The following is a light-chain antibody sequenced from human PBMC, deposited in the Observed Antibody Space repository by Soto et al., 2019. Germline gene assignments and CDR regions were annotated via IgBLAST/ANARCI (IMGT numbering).Light chain of an antibody. J-gene: IGLJ3*02. CDR2: QDN. CDR3: HSYDSSAHWV. Sequence: NFMLTQPHSVSESPGKTVTISCTRSGCSIANNYVQWYQQRPGSAPTPVIFQDNERHSGVPDRFSGSIDSSSNSASLTISGLRTEDEADYYCHSYDSSAHWVFGGGTKLTVL. CDR1: GCSIANNY. V-gene: IGLV6-57*04.